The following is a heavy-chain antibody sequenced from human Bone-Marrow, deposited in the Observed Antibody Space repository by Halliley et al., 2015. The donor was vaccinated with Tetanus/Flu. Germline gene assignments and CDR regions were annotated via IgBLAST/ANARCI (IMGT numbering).Heavy chain of an antibody. CDR2: ILSPMLGTA. CDR1: GGTFNSFS. V-gene: IGHV1-69*01. Sequence: QVQLVQSGAEVKKPGSSVKVSCKVSGGTFNSFSVSWLRQQAPGLGLEWMGGILSPMLGTANYAQKFQDRLTITADESTNTVYMELRSLKFEDPAVYYCADRQGALDPWGQGTLVTVSS. CDR3: ADRQGALDP. J-gene: IGHJ5*02.